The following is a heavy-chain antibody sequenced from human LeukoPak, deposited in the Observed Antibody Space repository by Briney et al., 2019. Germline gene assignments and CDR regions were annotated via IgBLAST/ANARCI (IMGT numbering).Heavy chain of an antibody. Sequence: ASVKVSCKASGYTFTSYGISWVRQAPGQGLEWMGWISAYNGNTNYAQKLQGRVTMTTDTSTSTAYMELRSLRSDDTAVYYCARDATLLWFGGFVHQYIQHWGQGTLVTVSS. J-gene: IGHJ1*01. CDR3: ARDATLLWFGGFVHQYIQH. V-gene: IGHV1-18*01. D-gene: IGHD3-10*01. CDR1: GYTFTSYG. CDR2: ISAYNGNT.